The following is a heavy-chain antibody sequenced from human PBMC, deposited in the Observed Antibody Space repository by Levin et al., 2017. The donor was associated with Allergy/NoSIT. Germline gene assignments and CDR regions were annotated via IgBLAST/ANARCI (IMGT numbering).Heavy chain of an antibody. J-gene: IGHJ4*02. V-gene: IGHV3-23*01. CDR1: GFAFSSYA. CDR3: AKGGYYSDNSAYYQLAKTFDC. D-gene: IGHD3-22*01. CDR2: ISGSGGGT. Sequence: PGGSLRLSCAASGFAFSSYAMNWVRQAPGKGLEWVSGISGSGGGTYYADSVQGRFTISRDNSKNTLYLQMNILSADATAVYFFAKGGYYSDNSAYYQLAKTFDCWGQGTPLTVSS.